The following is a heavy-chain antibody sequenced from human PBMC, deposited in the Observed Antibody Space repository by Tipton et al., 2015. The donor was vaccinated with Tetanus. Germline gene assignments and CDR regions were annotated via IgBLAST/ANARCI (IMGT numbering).Heavy chain of an antibody. Sequence: LRLSCTVSGGSISSYYWSWIRQPPGKGLEWIGYIYYSGSTNYNPSLKSRVTISVDTSKNQFSLKLSSVTAADTAVYYCARGGWLQLNAYWYFDLWGRGTLVTVSS. CDR3: ARGGWLQLNAYWYFDL. V-gene: IGHV4-59*01. CDR2: IYYSGST. J-gene: IGHJ2*01. CDR1: GGSISSYY. D-gene: IGHD5-24*01.